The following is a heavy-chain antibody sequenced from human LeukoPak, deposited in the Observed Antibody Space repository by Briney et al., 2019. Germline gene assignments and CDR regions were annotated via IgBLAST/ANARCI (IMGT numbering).Heavy chain of an antibody. D-gene: IGHD3-22*01. CDR3: ARGPRRVTMIVVVKRVPWFDP. CDR2: INHSGST. J-gene: IGHJ5*02. CDR1: GGSFSGYY. V-gene: IGHV4-34*01. Sequence: SETLSLTCAVYGGSFSGYYWSWIRQPPGKGLEWIGEINHSGSTNYNPSLKSRVTISVDTSKNQFSLKLSSATAADTAVYYCARGPRRVTMIVVVKRVPWFDPWGQGTLVTVSS.